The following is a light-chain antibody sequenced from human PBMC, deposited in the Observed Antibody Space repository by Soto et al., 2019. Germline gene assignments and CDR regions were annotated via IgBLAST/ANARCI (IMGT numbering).Light chain of an antibody. CDR3: SSYTSSSTL. V-gene: IGLV2-14*01. Sequence: QSALTQPASVSGSPGQSITISCTGTSSDVCGYNYVSWYQQHPGKAPKLMIYDVSNRPSGVSNRFSGSKSGNTASLTISGLQAEDEADYYCSSYTSSSTLLGGGTKLTVL. CDR2: DVS. CDR1: SSDVCGYNY. J-gene: IGLJ2*01.